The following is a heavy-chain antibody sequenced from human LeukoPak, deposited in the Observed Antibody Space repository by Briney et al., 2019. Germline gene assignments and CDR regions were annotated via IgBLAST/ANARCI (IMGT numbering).Heavy chain of an antibody. Sequence: ASVKVSCKASGYTFTKYGFSWVRQAPGQGLEWMGWISAYNGDIKYAQRGKGRVTMTTDTSTSTVYMELRSLRSDDTAVYYCARESGSDAFDIGGQGTMVTVSS. CDR2: ISAYNGDI. CDR3: ARESGSDAFDI. V-gene: IGHV1-18*01. J-gene: IGHJ3*02. CDR1: GYTFTKYG.